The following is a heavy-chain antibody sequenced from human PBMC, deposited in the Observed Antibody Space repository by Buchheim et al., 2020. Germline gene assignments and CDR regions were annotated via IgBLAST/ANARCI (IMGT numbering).Heavy chain of an antibody. V-gene: IGHV1-8*01. Sequence: QVQLVQSGAEVKKPGASVKVSCKASGYTFTSYDINWVRQATGQGLEWMGWMNPNSGNTGYAQKFQGRVTMTRNPSISTVYMELSSLRSEDTAVYYCARGRPIAARHLLYYYYMDVWGKGTT. CDR2: MNPNSGNT. J-gene: IGHJ6*03. D-gene: IGHD6-6*01. CDR3: ARGRPIAARHLLYYYYMDV. CDR1: GYTFTSYD.